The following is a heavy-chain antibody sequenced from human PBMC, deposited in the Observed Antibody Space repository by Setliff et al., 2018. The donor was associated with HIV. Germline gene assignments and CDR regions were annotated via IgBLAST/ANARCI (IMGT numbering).Heavy chain of an antibody. V-gene: IGHV4-39*01. J-gene: IGHJ6*03. CDR3: ACGAAAGTDYYYYYYMDV. Sequence: SETLSLTCDVSGDLIRNSYYYWAWIRQPPGKGLEWIGSIYYSGSTYYHPSLKSRVTISVDTSKNQFSLKLSSVTAADTAVYYCACGAAAGTDYYYYYYMDVWGKGTTVTVSS. CDR1: GDLIRNSYYY. CDR2: IYYSGST. D-gene: IGHD6-13*01.